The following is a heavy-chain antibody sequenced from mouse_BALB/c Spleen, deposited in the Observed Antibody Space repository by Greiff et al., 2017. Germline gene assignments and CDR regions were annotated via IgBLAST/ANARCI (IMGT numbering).Heavy chain of an antibody. CDR2: ISSGGSYT. CDR3: ASHRVGRGSAY. Sequence: EVLLVESGGDLVKPGGSLKLSCAASGFTFSSYGMSWVRQTPDKRLGWVATISSGGSYTYYPDSVKGRVTISRDNAKNTLYLQMSSLKSEDTAMYYCASHRVGRGSAYWGQGTLVTVSA. CDR1: GFTFSSYG. V-gene: IGHV5-6*01. J-gene: IGHJ3*01. D-gene: IGHD1-1*01.